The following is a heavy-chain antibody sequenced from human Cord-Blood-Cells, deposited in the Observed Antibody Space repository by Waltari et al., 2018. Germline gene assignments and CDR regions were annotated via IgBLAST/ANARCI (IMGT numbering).Heavy chain of an antibody. CDR3: ARDSGSSSSFDY. CDR2: ICYDGSNK. CDR1: GFPFRHAG. J-gene: IGHJ4*02. D-gene: IGHD6-6*01. Sequence: QVQLVESGARVVPPGWSLVPSCAAPGFPFRHAGTLWVLRAPCKGLEWVEVICYDGSNKYYADSVKGRFTISRDNSKNTLYLQMNSLRAEDTAVYYCARDSGSSSSFDYWGQGTLVTVSS. V-gene: IGHV3-33*01.